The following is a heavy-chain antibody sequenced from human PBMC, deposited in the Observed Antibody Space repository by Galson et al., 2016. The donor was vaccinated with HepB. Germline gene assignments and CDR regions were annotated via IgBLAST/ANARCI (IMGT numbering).Heavy chain of an antibody. CDR2: ISMSSNYI. Sequence: SLRLSCAASGFTFSDYYMSWIRQAPGKGLEWVAHISMSSNYIMNADSVKGRFTSSRDNARNSLYRAMSSLSPDDTAVSYCAREGHSGPARPPDYWGQGTLVTVSS. J-gene: IGHJ4*02. CDR1: GFTFSDYY. D-gene: IGHD6-6*01. V-gene: IGHV3-11*06. CDR3: AREGHSGPARPPDY.